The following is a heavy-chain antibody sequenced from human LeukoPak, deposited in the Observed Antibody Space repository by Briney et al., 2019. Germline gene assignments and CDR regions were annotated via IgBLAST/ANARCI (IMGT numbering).Heavy chain of an antibody. CDR1: GLTFSSYW. Sequence: GGSLRLSCAASGLTFSSYWMHWVRQAPGKGLVWVSRINSDGSSTSYADSVKGRFTISRDNAKNTLYLQMNSLRAEDTAVYYCAKDGAGDMVNFDYWGQGTLVTVSS. V-gene: IGHV3-74*01. CDR2: INSDGSST. D-gene: IGHD5-18*01. J-gene: IGHJ4*02. CDR3: AKDGAGDMVNFDY.